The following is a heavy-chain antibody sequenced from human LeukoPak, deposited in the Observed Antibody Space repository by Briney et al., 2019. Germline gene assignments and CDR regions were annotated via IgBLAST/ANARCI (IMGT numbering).Heavy chain of an antibody. Sequence: SVTVSCKASGGTFSSYAISWVRQAPGQGLEWMGGIIPIFGTANYAQKFQGRVTITTDESTSTAYMELGSLRSEDTAVYYCARSSIEMATINAYWGQGTLVTVSS. D-gene: IGHD5-24*01. V-gene: IGHV1-69*05. CDR3: ARSSIEMATINAY. CDR2: IIPIFGTA. J-gene: IGHJ4*02. CDR1: GGTFSSYA.